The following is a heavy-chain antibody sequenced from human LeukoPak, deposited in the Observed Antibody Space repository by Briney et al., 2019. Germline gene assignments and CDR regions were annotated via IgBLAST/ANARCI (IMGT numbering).Heavy chain of an antibody. CDR2: IYYTGST. CDR3: ARDLGGILTLDY. Sequence: SETLSLTCTVSGYSISSGYYWGWIRQPPGKGLEWIGSIYYTGSTYYNPSLKSRVTISVDTSKNQFSLKLSSVTAADTAVYYCARDLGGILTLDYWGQGTLVTVSS. V-gene: IGHV4-38-2*02. CDR1: GYSISSGYY. D-gene: IGHD3-9*01. J-gene: IGHJ4*02.